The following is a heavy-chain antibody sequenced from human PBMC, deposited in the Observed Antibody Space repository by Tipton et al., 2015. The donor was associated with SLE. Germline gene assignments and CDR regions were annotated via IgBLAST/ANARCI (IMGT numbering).Heavy chain of an antibody. V-gene: IGHV4-31*02. Sequence: LRLSCTVSGDSISNVGYYWSWIRQHPGKGLEWIGCIYYSGSTDYYDPSLESRVSISIDTSKNEFSLKLSSVTAADTAVYYCARGGVGGYDYFDHWGQGTLVTVSS. D-gene: IGHD5-12*01. J-gene: IGHJ4*02. CDR3: ARGGVGGYDYFDH. CDR2: IYYSGSTD. CDR1: GDSISNVGYY.